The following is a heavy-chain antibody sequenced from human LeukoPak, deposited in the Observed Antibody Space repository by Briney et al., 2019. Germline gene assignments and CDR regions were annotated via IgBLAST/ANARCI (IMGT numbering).Heavy chain of an antibody. Sequence: SETLSLTCSVSGGSISSSSSYWSWIRQPPGKGLEWIGSIYYSGSSFDNPALKSRVTISVDTSKNQFSLKLSSMTAADTAVYYCARHRSGWLQSSFDYWGQGTLVTVSS. J-gene: IGHJ4*02. CDR2: IYYSGSS. V-gene: IGHV4-39*01. D-gene: IGHD5-24*01. CDR1: GGSISSSSSY. CDR3: ARHRSGWLQSSFDY.